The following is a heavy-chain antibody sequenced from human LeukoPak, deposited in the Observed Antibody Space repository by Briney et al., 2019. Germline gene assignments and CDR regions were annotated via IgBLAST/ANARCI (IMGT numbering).Heavy chain of an antibody. CDR3: GGVFDF. J-gene: IGHJ4*02. D-gene: IGHD2-8*01. CDR2: IKDDGTTT. V-gene: IGHV3-74*01. Sequence: PGGSLRLSCAASGFTFSNSWTHWVRQAPGKGLMWVSGIKDDGTTTLYADSVKGRFSISIDSAKNTLYLQMNSLTVDDSGVYYCGGVFDFWGQGALVTVSS. CDR1: GFTFSNSW.